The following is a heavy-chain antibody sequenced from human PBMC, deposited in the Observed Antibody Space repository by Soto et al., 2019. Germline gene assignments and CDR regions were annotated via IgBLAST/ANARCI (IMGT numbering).Heavy chain of an antibody. CDR1: GGSISSSSYY. CDR3: ARFRGSREIAARSGFDY. V-gene: IGHV4-39*01. CDR2: IYYSGST. J-gene: IGHJ4*02. D-gene: IGHD6-6*01. Sequence: SETLSLTCTVSGGSISSSSYYWGWIRQPPGKGLEWIGSIYYSGSTYYNPSLKSRVTISVDTSKNQFSLKLSSVTAADTAVYYCARFRGSREIAARSGFDYWGQGTLVTVSS.